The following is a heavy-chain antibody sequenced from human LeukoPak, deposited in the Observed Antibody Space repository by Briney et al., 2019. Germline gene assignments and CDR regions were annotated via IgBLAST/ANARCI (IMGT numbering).Heavy chain of an antibody. CDR1: GFTFSSYA. D-gene: IGHD1-26*01. Sequence: QTGGSLRLSCAASGFTFSSYAMSWIRQAPGKGLEWVSAISGSGGSTYYADSVKGRFTISRDNSKNTLYLQMNSLRAEDTAVYYCAKHQWELPSFDYWGQGTLVTVSS. J-gene: IGHJ4*02. CDR2: ISGSGGST. CDR3: AKHQWELPSFDY. V-gene: IGHV3-23*01.